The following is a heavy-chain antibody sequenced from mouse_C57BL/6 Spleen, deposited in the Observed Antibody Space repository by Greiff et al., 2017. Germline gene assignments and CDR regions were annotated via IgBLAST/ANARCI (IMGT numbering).Heavy chain of an antibody. CDR2: IDPETGGT. CDR3: ARTVGYFDY. V-gene: IGHV1-15*01. CDR1: GYTFTGYE. J-gene: IGHJ2*01. Sequence: QVQLQQSGAELVKPGASVTLSCKASGYTFTGYEMPWVKQTPGHGLEWIGAIDPETGGTAYNQKFKGKATLTADKSSSTAYMELRSLTSEDSAVYYCARTVGYFDYWGQGTTLTVSS.